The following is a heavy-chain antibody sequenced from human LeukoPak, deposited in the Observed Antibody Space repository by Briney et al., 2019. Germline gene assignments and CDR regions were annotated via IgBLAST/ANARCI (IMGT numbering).Heavy chain of an antibody. V-gene: IGHV4-34*01. D-gene: IGHD4/OR15-4a*01. CDR2: INYRGST. CDR3: ARGNYEYGGNLIDS. Sequence: PSGTLSLTCAVYGGSFSGYYWSWIRQPPGKGLEWIGDINYRGSTNYNSSLKSRVTISVDTSKNEVSLKLASVTAADTAVYYCARGNYEYGGNLIDSWGQGTLVIVSS. CDR1: GGSFSGYY. J-gene: IGHJ4*02.